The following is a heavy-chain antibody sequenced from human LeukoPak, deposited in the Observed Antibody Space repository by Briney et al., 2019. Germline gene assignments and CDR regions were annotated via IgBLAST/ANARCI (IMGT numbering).Heavy chain of an antibody. Sequence: PSETLSLTCGVFGVSINDYYWSWIRQSPGKGLEWIGEISHTEGTRYNPSLKSRVTISVDTSKKQFSLRLTSMIAADTALYYCARGQVPAARGYNWFDPWGQGTLVTVSS. CDR2: ISHTEGT. J-gene: IGHJ5*02. CDR1: GVSINDYY. CDR3: ARGQVPAARGYNWFDP. V-gene: IGHV4-34*01. D-gene: IGHD2-2*01.